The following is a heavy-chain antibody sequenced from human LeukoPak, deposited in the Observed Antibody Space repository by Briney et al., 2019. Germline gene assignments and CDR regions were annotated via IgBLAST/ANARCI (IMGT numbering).Heavy chain of an antibody. Sequence: GGSLRLSCAASGFTFSSYAMSWVRQAPGKGLEWVSAISGSGGGTSYANSVKGRFTISRDNSKNTLYLQMNSLRAEDTAVYYCAKETYSTSWQLDSWGQGTLVTVSS. J-gene: IGHJ4*02. D-gene: IGHD2-2*01. CDR3: AKETYSTSWQLDS. CDR1: GFTFSSYA. CDR2: ISGSGGGT. V-gene: IGHV3-23*01.